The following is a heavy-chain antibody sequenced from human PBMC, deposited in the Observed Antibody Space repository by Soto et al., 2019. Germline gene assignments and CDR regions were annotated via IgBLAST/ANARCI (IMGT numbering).Heavy chain of an antibody. CDR1: GFTVSSNY. V-gene: IGHV3-66*01. CDR3: ASSLSAAAAVRELFDY. CDR2: IYSGGST. Sequence: EVQLVESGGGLVQPGGSLRLSCAASGFTVSSNYMSWVRQAPGKGLEWVSVIYSGGSTYYADSVKGRFTISRDNSKNTLYLQMNSLRAEDTAVYYCASSLSAAAAVRELFDYWGQGTLVTVSS. D-gene: IGHD6-13*01. J-gene: IGHJ4*02.